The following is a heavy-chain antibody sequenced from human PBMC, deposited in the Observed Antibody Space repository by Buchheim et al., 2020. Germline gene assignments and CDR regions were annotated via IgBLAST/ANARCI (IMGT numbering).Heavy chain of an antibody. CDR2: ISYDGSNK. D-gene: IGHD6-19*01. Sequence: QVQLVESGGGVVQPGRSLRLSCAASGFTFSSYGMHWVRQAPGKGLEWVAVISYDGSNKYYADSVKGRFTISRDNSKNTLYLQMNSLRAEDTAVYYCAKVVAGDPDYWGQGTL. V-gene: IGHV3-30*18. J-gene: IGHJ4*02. CDR3: AKVVAGDPDY. CDR1: GFTFSSYG.